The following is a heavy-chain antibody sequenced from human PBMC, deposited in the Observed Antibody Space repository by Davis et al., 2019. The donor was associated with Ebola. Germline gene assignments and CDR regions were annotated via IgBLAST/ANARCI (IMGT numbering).Heavy chain of an antibody. V-gene: IGHV3-53*01. CDR1: GFTFNSYE. CDR3: AAEGRSSRPGY. D-gene: IGHD3-10*01. J-gene: IGHJ4*02. CDR2: VKSDSNT. Sequence: GESLKISCAASGFTFNSYEMTWVRQAPGKGLEWVSVVKSDSNTYYAGSVKGRFTVSRDNSKNTLHLQMNGLRAEDTAVYYCAAEGRSSRPGYWGQGTLVTVSS.